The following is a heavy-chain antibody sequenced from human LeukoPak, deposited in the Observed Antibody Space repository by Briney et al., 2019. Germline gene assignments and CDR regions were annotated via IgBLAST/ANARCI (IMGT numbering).Heavy chain of an antibody. CDR3: ARQGLEGVRYYFYYLDV. CDR2: IYTSGNT. Sequence: PSQTLSLTCTVSGGSISSGSDYWSWIRQPAGKGPEWIGRIYTSGNTNYNPSLKSRVTISVDTSKNQFSLKLSSVTAADTAVYYCARQGLEGVRYYFYYLDVWGKGTTVTVSS. J-gene: IGHJ6*03. D-gene: IGHD3-3*01. CDR1: GGSISSGSDY. V-gene: IGHV4-61*02.